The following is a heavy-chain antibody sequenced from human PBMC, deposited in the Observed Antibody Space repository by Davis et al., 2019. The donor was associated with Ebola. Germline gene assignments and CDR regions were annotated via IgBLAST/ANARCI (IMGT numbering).Heavy chain of an antibody. CDR2: IKQDGSEK. D-gene: IGHD5-18*01. Sequence: GESLKISCAASGFTFSSYWMSWVRQAPGKGLEWVANIKQDGSEKYYVDSVKGRFTISRDNAKNSLYLQMNSLRAEDTAVYYCAKRTRDTAYYFDYWGQGTLVTVSS. V-gene: IGHV3-7*03. J-gene: IGHJ4*02. CDR3: AKRTRDTAYYFDY. CDR1: GFTFSSYW.